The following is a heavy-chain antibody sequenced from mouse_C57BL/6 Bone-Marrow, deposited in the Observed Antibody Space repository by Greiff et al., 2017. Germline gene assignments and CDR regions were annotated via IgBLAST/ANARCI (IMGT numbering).Heavy chain of an antibody. J-gene: IGHJ4*01. Sequence: EVKLMASGGGLVKPGGSLKLSCAASGFTFSDYGMHWVRQAPEKGLEWVAYISSGSSTIYYAATVTGRFTISRDNAKNTLFLQMTSLRSEDTAMYYCATGGNYLTMDYWGQGTSVTVSS. CDR1: GFTFSDYG. CDR2: ISSGSSTI. V-gene: IGHV5-17*01. D-gene: IGHD2-1*01. CDR3: ATGGNYLTMDY.